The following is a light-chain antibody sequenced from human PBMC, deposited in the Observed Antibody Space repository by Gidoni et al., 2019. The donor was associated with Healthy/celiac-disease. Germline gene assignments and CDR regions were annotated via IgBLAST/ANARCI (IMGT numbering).Light chain of an antibody. CDR1: QSVSSN. CDR3: QQYNNWPET. J-gene: IGKJ1*01. Sequence: EIVLTQAPATRSVSPGERATLSCRASQSVSSNLAWYQQKPGQAPRLLIYGASTRPTGIPARFSGSGSGTEFTLTISSLQSEDFAVYYCQQYNNWPETFGQGTKVEI. CDR2: GAS. V-gene: IGKV3-15*01.